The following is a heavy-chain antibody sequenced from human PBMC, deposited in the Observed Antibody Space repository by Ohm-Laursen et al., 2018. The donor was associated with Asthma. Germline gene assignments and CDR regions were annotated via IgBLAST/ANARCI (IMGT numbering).Heavy chain of an antibody. CDR3: ARDPLKWGYVTYYFDY. V-gene: IGHV3-33*01. Sequence: SLRLSCAASGFTFSSYGMHWVRQAPGKGLEWVAVIWYDGSNKYYADSVKGRFTISRDNSKNTLYLQMNSLRAEDTAVYYCARDPLKWGYVTYYFDYWGQGTLVIVSS. CDR1: GFTFSSYG. CDR2: IWYDGSNK. D-gene: IGHD5-12*01. J-gene: IGHJ4*02.